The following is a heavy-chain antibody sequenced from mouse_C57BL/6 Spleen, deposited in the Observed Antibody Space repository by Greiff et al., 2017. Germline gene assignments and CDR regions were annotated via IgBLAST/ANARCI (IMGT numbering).Heavy chain of an antibody. CDR2: IDPETGGT. Sequence: VQLQQSGAELVRPGASVTLSCKASGYTFTDYEMHWVKQTPVHGLEWIGAIDPETGGTAYNQKFKGKAILTADKSSSTAYMELRSLTSEDSAVYYCTRTHYGIVWGTGTTVTVSS. D-gene: IGHD2-1*01. V-gene: IGHV1-15*01. CDR1: GYTFTDYE. J-gene: IGHJ1*03. CDR3: TRTHYGIV.